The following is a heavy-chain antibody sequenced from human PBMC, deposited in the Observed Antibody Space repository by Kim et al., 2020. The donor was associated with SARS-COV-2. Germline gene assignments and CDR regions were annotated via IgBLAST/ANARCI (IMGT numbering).Heavy chain of an antibody. D-gene: IGHD5-18*01. J-gene: IGHJ6*01. CDR1: GFTFSSYA. CDR2: ISYDGSNK. V-gene: IGHV3-30-3*01. Sequence: GGSLRLSCAASGFTFSSYAMHWVRQAPGKGLEWVAVISYDGSNKYYADSVKGRFTISRDNSKNTLYLQMNSLRAEDTAVYYCATTEPWIQLWLPGLSYY. CDR3: ATTEPWIQLWLPGLSYY.